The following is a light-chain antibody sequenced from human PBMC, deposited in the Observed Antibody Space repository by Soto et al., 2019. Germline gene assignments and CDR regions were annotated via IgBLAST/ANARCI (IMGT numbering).Light chain of an antibody. J-gene: IGLJ1*01. CDR3: AGWDDSLSGYV. Sequence: QSVLTQPPSVSGAPGQRVIISCSGSSSNVGGNYVYWYQQLPRTAPKLLIYRNNHRPSWVPDRCSGSKSGTSASLAISGLRSVDEADYYCAGWDDSLSGYVFGTGTKLTVL. CDR2: RNN. V-gene: IGLV1-47*01. CDR1: SSNVGGNY.